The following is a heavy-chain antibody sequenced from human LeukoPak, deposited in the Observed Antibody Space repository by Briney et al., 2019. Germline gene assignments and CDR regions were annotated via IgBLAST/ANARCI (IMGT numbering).Heavy chain of an antibody. CDR2: INPNSGGT. CDR1: GYTFTGYY. V-gene: IGHV1-2*02. J-gene: IGHJ4*02. Sequence: ASVNVSCKASGYTFTGYYMHWVRQAPGQGLEWMGWINPNSGGTIKAQKFQGRVTMTRDTSISTAYMELSSLRSDDTAVYYCARDSSWYYFDYWGQGTLVTVSS. CDR3: ARDSSWYYFDY. D-gene: IGHD6-13*01.